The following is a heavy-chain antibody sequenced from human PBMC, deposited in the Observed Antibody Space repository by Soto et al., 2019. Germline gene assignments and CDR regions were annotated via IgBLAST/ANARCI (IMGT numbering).Heavy chain of an antibody. CDR1: GFTLGTTD. J-gene: IGHJ5*02. Sequence: QLLQSGGGLVQPGGPLTLSCAASGFTLGTTDMSWVRQAPGEGLEWVSTIDGSGGITYYADSVKGRFTLARDNSRNTVYLHMNSLRGDDTALYYCVKNSGGFNTWGQGALVSVSS. CDR2: IDGSGGIT. D-gene: IGHD3-10*01. V-gene: IGHV3-23*01. CDR3: VKNSGGFNT.